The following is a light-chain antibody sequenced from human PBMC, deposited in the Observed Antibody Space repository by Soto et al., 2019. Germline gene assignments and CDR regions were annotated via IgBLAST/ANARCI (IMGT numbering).Light chain of an antibody. CDR3: AAWDDSLNAVV. V-gene: IGLV1-44*01. CDR1: TSNLGDNT. CDR2: TNN. J-gene: IGLJ2*01. Sequence: QSVLTQPPSVSGTPGHKVSISCSGSTSNLGDNTVNWYQQLPGTAPKLLIYTNNQRPSGVPDRFSGSKSGTSASLAISGLRSEDEADFYCAAWDDSLNAVVFGGGTKLTVL.